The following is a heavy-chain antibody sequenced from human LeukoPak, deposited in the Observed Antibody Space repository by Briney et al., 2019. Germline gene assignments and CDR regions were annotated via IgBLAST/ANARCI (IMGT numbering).Heavy chain of an antibody. V-gene: IGHV3-48*03. CDR2: ISNSGSTI. J-gene: IGHJ3*02. CDR3: ARSTAMVTWGSFDI. Sequence: GGSLRLSCAASGFTFSSYEMNWVRQAPGKGLEWVSYISNSGSTIYYADSVKGRFTISRDNAKNSLYLQMNSLRTEDTALYYCARSTAMVTWGSFDIWGQGTLVTVSS. CDR1: GFTFSSYE. D-gene: IGHD5-18*01.